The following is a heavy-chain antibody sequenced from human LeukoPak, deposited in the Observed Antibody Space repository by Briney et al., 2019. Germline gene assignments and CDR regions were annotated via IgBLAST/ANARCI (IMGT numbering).Heavy chain of an antibody. V-gene: IGHV4-59*01. Sequence: SETLSLTCTVSGGSISSYYWSWIRQPPGKGLEWIGYIYYSGSTNYKPSLKSRVTISVDTSKNQFSLKLSSVTAADTAVYYCATQRVVRGVINAFNIWGQGTMVTVSS. J-gene: IGHJ3*02. CDR1: GGSISSYY. D-gene: IGHD3-10*01. CDR3: ATQRVVRGVINAFNI. CDR2: IYYSGST.